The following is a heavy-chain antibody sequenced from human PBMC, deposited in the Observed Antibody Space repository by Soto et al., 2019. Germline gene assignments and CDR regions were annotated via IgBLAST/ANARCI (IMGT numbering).Heavy chain of an antibody. CDR3: ARVTPGNNLYYFSGMDV. Sequence: GGSLRLSCVASGFTFGTYSIHWVRQAPGKGLQWVAIISYEGSTTYYADSVKGRFTVSRDNSKSTLYLQMNSLRPEDTGVYYCARVTPGNNLYYFSGMDVWGQGTSVTVSS. D-gene: IGHD1-1*01. J-gene: IGHJ6*02. CDR1: GFTFGTYS. CDR2: ISYEGSTT. V-gene: IGHV3-30-3*01.